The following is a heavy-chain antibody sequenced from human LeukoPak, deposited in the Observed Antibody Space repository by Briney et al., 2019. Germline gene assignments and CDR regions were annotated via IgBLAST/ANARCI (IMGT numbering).Heavy chain of an antibody. Sequence: GGSLRLSCAASGFTFSSYWMHWVRQAPGKGLVWVSRINSDGSSTNYAGSVKGRFTISRDNAKNTLYLQMNSLRAEDTAIYYCARDGGTSGYEDCWGQGPLVTVSS. CDR3: ARDGGTSGYEDC. CDR2: INSDGSST. V-gene: IGHV3-74*01. CDR1: GFTFSSYW. J-gene: IGHJ4*02. D-gene: IGHD3-3*01.